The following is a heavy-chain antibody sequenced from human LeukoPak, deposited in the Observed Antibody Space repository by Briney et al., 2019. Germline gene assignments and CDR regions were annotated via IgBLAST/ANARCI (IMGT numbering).Heavy chain of an antibody. V-gene: IGHV3-74*03. CDR3: ARAGYDTSGYDY. CDR2: MNSDGSSI. CDR1: GFTFSSYW. Sequence: PGGSLRLSCAVSGFTFSSYWMHWVRQAPGKGLVWVSRMNSDGSSIKYADSVKGRFTISRDNAKNSLFLQMSSLRAEDTAVYYCARAGYDTSGYDYWGQGTLVTVSS. J-gene: IGHJ4*02. D-gene: IGHD3-22*01.